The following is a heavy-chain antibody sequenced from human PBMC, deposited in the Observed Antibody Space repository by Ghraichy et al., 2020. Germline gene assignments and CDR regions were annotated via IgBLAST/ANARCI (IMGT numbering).Heavy chain of an antibody. CDR1: GYTFTSYD. CDR3: ARGNAYSSSSPFDY. CDR2: MNPNSGNT. Sequence: ASVKVSCKASGYTFTSYDINWVRQATGQGLEWMGWMNPNSGNTGSAQKFQGRVTMTRNTSIRTAYMELSNLRSEDTAVYYCARGNAYSSSSPFDYWGQGTLVTVSS. J-gene: IGHJ4*02. V-gene: IGHV1-8*01. D-gene: IGHD6-6*01.